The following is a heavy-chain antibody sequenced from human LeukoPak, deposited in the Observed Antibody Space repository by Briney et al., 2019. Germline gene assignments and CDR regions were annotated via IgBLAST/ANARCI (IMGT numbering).Heavy chain of an antibody. CDR1: GYTFTSYY. CDR2: INPSGGST. CDR3: ARNLGRLGSQSYYYSSMDV. J-gene: IGHJ6*03. D-gene: IGHD3-16*01. V-gene: IGHV1-46*01. Sequence: GASVKVSCKASGYTFTSYYMHWVRQAPGQGLEWMGIINPSGGSTSYAQKFQGRVTMTRDTSTSTVYMELSSLRSEDTAVYYCARNLGRLGSQSYYYSSMDVWGKGTRVTVSS.